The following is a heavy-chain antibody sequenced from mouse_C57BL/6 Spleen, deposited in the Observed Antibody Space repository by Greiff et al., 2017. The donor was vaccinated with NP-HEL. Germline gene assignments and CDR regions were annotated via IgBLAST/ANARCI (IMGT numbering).Heavy chain of an antibody. V-gene: IGHV5-16*01. CDR3: ARADYYAMDY. Sequence: EVQLVEPEGGLVQPGSSMKLSCPASGFTFSDYYMAWVRKVPEKGLEWVAKLNYDGSSTYYLDSLQSRFIISIDNAKNILYLQMSSLKSEDTATYCCARADYYAMDYWGQGTSVTVSS. J-gene: IGHJ4*01. CDR2: LNYDGSST. CDR1: GFTFSDYY.